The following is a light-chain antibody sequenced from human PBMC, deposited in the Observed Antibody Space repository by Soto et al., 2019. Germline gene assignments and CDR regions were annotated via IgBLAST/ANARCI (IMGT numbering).Light chain of an antibody. CDR2: SAS. V-gene: IGKV1-5*03. CDR1: QDIGNW. J-gene: IGKJ1*01. Sequence: DIQVTQSPPSMAASVGDRVTITCRASQDIGNWMTWYQQKPGKAPKLLIYSASTLVRGVPSRFSGSGSGTEFTLTISSLQPDDFATYYCQHYNSYSEAFGQGTKVDIK. CDR3: QHYNSYSEA.